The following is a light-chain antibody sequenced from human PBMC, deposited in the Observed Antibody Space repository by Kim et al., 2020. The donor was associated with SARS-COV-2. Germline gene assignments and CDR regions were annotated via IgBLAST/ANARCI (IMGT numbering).Light chain of an antibody. V-gene: IGKV3-20*01. CDR3: QQYGSSPQT. CDR1: QSVSSSY. Sequence: PPGERATLSCRASQSVSSSYLAWYQQRPGQAPMLLIYGASSRTTGIPDRFSCSGSGTDFTLSISRLGPEDFAVYYCQQYGSSPQTFGQGTKVDIK. J-gene: IGKJ1*01. CDR2: GAS.